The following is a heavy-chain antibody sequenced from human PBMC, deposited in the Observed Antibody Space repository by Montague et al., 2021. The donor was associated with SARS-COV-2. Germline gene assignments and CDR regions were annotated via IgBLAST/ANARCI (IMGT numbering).Heavy chain of an antibody. J-gene: IGHJ5*02. CDR3: ARGISLFDP. Sequence: SLSLSFSASGFLFSDYNMPWIRQTPGKGLEWMSYINGASSRTNYADSVKVRFTISRDNAKNSLFLQMNSLRVEDTAVYYCARGISLFDPWGQGTLVTVSS. CDR1: GFLFSDYN. V-gene: IGHV3-11*05. CDR2: INGASSRT.